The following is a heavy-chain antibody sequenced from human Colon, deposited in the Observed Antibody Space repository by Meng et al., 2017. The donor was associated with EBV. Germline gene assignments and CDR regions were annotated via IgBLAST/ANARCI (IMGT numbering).Heavy chain of an antibody. V-gene: IGHV4-39*07. CDR2: INSNWNT. J-gene: IGHJ4*02. D-gene: IGHD3-16*01. CDR3: VRVRGDFDY. CDR1: CASVRDTNHF. Sequence: QLHLPEPGPRLVEPSVPPSLTFIVSCASVRDTNHFWGWVRQAPGKGLEWVGSINSNWNTYSNPSLTSRVTMSLDTSKNQFSLKLSSVTAADTAVYYCVRVRGDFDYWGQGTLVTVSS.